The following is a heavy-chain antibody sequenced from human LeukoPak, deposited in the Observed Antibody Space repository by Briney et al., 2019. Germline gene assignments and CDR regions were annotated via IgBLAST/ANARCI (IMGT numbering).Heavy chain of an antibody. D-gene: IGHD3-22*01. CDR2: IIPILGIA. CDR3: ARTYYYDSSGYPIYYYGMDV. V-gene: IGHV1-69*04. CDR1: GGTFSSYA. Sequence: GASVKVSCKASGGTFSSYAISWVRQAPGQGLEWMGRIIPILGIANYAQKFQGRVTITADKSTSTAYMELSSLRSEDTAVYYCARTYYYDSSGYPIYYYGMDVWGQGTTVTVSS. J-gene: IGHJ6*02.